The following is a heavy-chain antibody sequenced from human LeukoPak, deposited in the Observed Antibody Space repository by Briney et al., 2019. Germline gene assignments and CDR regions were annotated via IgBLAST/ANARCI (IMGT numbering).Heavy chain of an antibody. D-gene: IGHD5-18*01. Sequence: SETLSLTCAVYGGSFSGFHWIWIRQPPGKGLEWIGEINHSGSTNYNPSLKSRVTISVDTSKNQFSLKLSSVTAADTAVYYCARGGYSYGYGDYWGQGTLVTVSS. CDR1: GGSFSGFH. CDR3: ARGGYSYGYGDY. J-gene: IGHJ4*02. CDR2: INHSGST. V-gene: IGHV4-34*01.